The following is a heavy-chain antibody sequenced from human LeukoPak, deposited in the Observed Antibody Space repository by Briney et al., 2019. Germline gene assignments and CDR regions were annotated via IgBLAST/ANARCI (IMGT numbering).Heavy chain of an antibody. CDR2: ISYDGSSK. D-gene: IGHD3-9*01. CDR3: AKAGSERYFDWLFDY. V-gene: IGHV3-30*04. J-gene: IGHJ4*02. CDR1: GFTFSTYA. Sequence: GGSLRLSCAASGFTFSTYAMHWVRQAPGKGLEWVAVISYDGSSKYYADSVKGRFTISRDNSKNTLYLQMNSLRAEDTAVYYCAKAGSERYFDWLFDYWGQGTLVTVSS.